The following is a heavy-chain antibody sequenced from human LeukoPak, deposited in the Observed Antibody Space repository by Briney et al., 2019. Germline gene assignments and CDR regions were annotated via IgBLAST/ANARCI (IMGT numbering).Heavy chain of an antibody. J-gene: IGHJ4*02. CDR3: ARVRSGTTATKLPKPIDY. V-gene: IGHV1-18*01. CDR1: GYTFTSYG. D-gene: IGHD4-17*01. Sequence: ASVKVSCKASGYTFTSYGISWVRQAPGQGLEWMGWISAYNGNTNYAQKLQGRVTMTTDTSTSTAYMELRSLRSDDTAVYYCARVRSGTTATKLPKPIDYWGQGTLVTVSS. CDR2: ISAYNGNT.